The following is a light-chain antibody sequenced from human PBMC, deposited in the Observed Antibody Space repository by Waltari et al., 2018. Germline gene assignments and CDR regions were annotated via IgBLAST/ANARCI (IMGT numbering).Light chain of an antibody. CDR2: AAS. CDR3: LQDRNYPRT. CDR1: QGIGSE. J-gene: IGKJ1*01. V-gene: IGKV1-6*01. Sequence: AIQMTQFPSSLSASVRDRVNITCRASQGIGSELGWYQQIPGKAPKLLIYAASTLQSGVPLRFSGSGSGTDFTLTISSLQPADFATYYCLQDRNYPRTFGQGTKVEIK.